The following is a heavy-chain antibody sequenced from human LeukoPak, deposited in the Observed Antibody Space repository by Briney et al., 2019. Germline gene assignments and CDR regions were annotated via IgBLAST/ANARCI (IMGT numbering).Heavy chain of an antibody. CDR3: AKDPRGGSSPYGPPGL. D-gene: IGHD6-13*01. J-gene: IGHJ2*01. CDR2: ISGSGGST. V-gene: IGHV3-23*01. Sequence: GGSLRLSCAASGFMFSSNWMSWVRQAPGKGLEWVSAISGSGGSTYYADSVKGRFTISRDNSKNTLYLQMNSLRAEDTAVYYCAKDPRGGSSPYGPPGLWGRGTLVTVSS. CDR1: GFMFSSNW.